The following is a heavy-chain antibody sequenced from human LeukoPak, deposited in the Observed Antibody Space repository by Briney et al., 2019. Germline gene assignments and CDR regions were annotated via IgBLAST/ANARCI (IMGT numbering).Heavy chain of an antibody. D-gene: IGHD2-2*01. CDR3: ARDGVHCSSTSCYTNWFDP. V-gene: IGHV3-33*01. CDR2: IWYDGSNK. J-gene: IGHJ5*02. CDR1: GFTFSSYG. Sequence: GGSLRLSCAASGFTFSSYGMHWVRQAPGKGLEWVAVIWYDGSNKYYADSVKGRFTISRDNSKNTLYLQMNSLRAEDTAVYYCARDGVHCSSTSCYTNWFDPWGQGTLVTVSS.